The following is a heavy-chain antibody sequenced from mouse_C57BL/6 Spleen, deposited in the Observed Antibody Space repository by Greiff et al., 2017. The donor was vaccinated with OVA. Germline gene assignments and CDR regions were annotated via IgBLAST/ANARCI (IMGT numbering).Heavy chain of an antibody. CDR3: ARPVYDGYYWFAY. CDR1: GFTFSDYG. D-gene: IGHD2-3*01. J-gene: IGHJ3*01. V-gene: IGHV5-17*01. Sequence: EVQVVESGGGLVKPGGSLKLSCAASGFTFSDYGMHWVRQAPEKGLEWVAYISSVSSTIYYADTVKGRFTISRDNAKNTLFLQMTSLRSEDTAMYYCARPVYDGYYWFAYWGQGTLVTVSA. CDR2: ISSVSSTI.